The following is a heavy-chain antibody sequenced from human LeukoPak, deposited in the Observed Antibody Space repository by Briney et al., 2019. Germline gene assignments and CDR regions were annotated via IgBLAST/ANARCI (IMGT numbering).Heavy chain of an antibody. CDR3: ARDPTVGRYYYYGMDV. V-gene: IGHV3-30-3*01. J-gene: IGHJ6*02. CDR1: GFTFSSYA. CDR2: ISCDGSNK. D-gene: IGHD4-23*01. Sequence: GGSLRLSCAASGFTFSSYAMHWVRQAPGKGLEWVAVISCDGSNKYYADSVKGRFTISRDNSKNTLYLQMNSLRAEDTAVYYCARDPTVGRYYYYGMDVWGQGTTVTVSS.